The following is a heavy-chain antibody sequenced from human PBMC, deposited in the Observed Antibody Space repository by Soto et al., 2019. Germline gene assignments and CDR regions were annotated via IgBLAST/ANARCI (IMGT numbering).Heavy chain of an antibody. V-gene: IGHV4-34*01. CDR1: GGSFSGYY. CDR3: ARGPTNRGYSYYYYYYMDV. J-gene: IGHJ6*03. D-gene: IGHD5-18*01. CDR2: INHSGST. Sequence: SETLSLTCAVYGGSFSGYYWSWIRQPPGKGPEWIGEINHSGSTNYNPSLKSRVTISVDTSKNQFSLKLSSVTAADTAVYYCARGPTNRGYSYYYYYYMDVWGKGTTVTVSS.